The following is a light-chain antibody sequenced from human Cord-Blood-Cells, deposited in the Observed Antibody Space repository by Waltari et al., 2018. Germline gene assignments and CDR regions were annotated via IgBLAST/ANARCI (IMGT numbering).Light chain of an antibody. CDR2: AAS. CDR3: QQSYSTFLYT. J-gene: IGKJ2*01. V-gene: IGKV1-39*01. CDR1: QSISSY. Sequence: DIQMTQSPSSLSAPVGDRVTITCRASQSISSYLNWYQQKPGKAPKLLIYAASSLQSGVPSSFSGSGSGTDFTLTISSLQPEDFATYYCQQSYSTFLYTFGQGTKLEIK.